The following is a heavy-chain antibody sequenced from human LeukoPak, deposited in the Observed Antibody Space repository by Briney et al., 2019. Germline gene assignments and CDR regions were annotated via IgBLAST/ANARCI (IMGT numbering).Heavy chain of an antibody. J-gene: IGHJ4*02. CDR3: ARVPPRYGYDYY. D-gene: IGHD5-18*01. V-gene: IGHV3-21*01. CDR1: GFTFGSYG. Sequence: GGSLRLSCVASGFTFGSYGMSWARQAPGKGLEWVSSISSSSSYIYYADSVKGRFTISRDNAKNSLYLQMNSLRAEDTAVYYCARVPPRYGYDYYWGQGTLVTVSS. CDR2: ISSSSSYI.